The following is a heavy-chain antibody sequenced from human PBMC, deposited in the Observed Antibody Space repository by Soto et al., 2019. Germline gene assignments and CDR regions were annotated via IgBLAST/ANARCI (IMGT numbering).Heavy chain of an antibody. CDR3: ARIEYCSGGNCYSAFDI. Sequence: VPSGAEVKKPGASVKVSCKASGDTFISSGISWVRQAPGQGLECVGWLSGYKGDRNYAQKFQGRVTLTTDTSTSTAYMELRSLTPGDTAIYSCARIEYCSGGNCYSAFDIWGQGTLVTVSS. CDR1: GDTFISSG. J-gene: IGHJ3*02. CDR2: LSGYKGDR. D-gene: IGHD2-15*01. V-gene: IGHV1-18*01.